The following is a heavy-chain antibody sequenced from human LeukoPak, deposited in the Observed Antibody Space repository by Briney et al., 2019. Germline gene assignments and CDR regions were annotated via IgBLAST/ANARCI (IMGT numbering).Heavy chain of an antibody. CDR1: GYRFTNYW. Sequence: GESLKISCKGSGYRFTNYWIGWVRQMPGKGLEWMGIMYPGDSDTRYSPSFQGQVTISVDKSISTAYLQWSSLKASDTAMYYCARRGTEGGSYFHGFDIWGQGTMVTVSS. J-gene: IGHJ3*02. CDR3: ARRGTEGGSYFHGFDI. V-gene: IGHV5-51*01. CDR2: MYPGDSDT. D-gene: IGHD3-10*01.